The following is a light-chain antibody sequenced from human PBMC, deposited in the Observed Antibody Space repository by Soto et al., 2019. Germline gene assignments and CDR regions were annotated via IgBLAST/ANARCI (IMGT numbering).Light chain of an antibody. Sequence: AIQLTQSPSSLSASVGDRVTITCRSSQGISSALAWYQQKPGKAPKLLIYDASSLESGVPSRFSGSGSGTDFTLTISSLQPEDFATYYCQQFNSYPQTFGKGTRLEIK. J-gene: IGKJ5*01. V-gene: IGKV1-13*02. CDR1: QGISSA. CDR3: QQFNSYPQT. CDR2: DAS.